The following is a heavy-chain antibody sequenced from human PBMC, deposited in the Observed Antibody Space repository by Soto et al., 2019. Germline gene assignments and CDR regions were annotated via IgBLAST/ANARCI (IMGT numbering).Heavy chain of an antibody. CDR2: IYHSGST. CDR3: AGSGYYHNSGIDV. V-gene: IGHV4-4*02. D-gene: IGHD3-22*01. J-gene: IGHJ6*02. CDR1: GGSISSSNW. Sequence: PSETLSLTCAVSGGSISSSNWWSWVRQPPGKGLEWIGEIYHSGSTNYNPSLKSRVTISVDKSKNQFSLKLSSVTAADTAVYYCAGSGYYHNSGIDVWGQGTTVTVSS.